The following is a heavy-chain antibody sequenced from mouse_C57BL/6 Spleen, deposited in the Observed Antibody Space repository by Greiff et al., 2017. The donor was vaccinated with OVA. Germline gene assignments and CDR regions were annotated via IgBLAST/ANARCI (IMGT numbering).Heavy chain of an antibody. Sequence: QVQLQQSGAELVRPGASVTLSCKASGYTFTDYEMNWVQQTPVHGLEWIGAIDPETGGTAYNQKFKGKAILTADKSSSTAYRELRSQTSEDSAVYYCTRPRYYGSSYFADWGQGTLVTVSA. CDR3: TRPRYYGSSYFAD. CDR1: GYTFTDYE. D-gene: IGHD1-1*01. CDR2: IDPETGGT. J-gene: IGHJ3*01. V-gene: IGHV1-15*01.